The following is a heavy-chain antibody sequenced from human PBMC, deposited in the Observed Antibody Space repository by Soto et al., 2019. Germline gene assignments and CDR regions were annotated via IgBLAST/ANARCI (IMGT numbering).Heavy chain of an antibody. CDR2: TYYRSKWYN. J-gene: IGHJ6*02. CDR3: ARDLERGSSWYRYYYGMDV. V-gene: IGHV6-1*01. D-gene: IGHD6-13*01. CDR1: GDSVSSNSAA. Sequence: SQTLSLTCAISGDSVSSNSAAWNWIRQSPSRGLEWLGRTYYRSKWYNDYAVSVKRRITINPDTSKNQFSLQLNSVTPEDTAVYYCARDLERGSSWYRYYYGMDVWGQGTTVTVSS.